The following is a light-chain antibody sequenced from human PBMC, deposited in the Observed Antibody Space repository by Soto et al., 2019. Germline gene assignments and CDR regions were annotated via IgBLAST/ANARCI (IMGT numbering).Light chain of an antibody. CDR2: EVS. Sequence: QSALTQPVSVSGSPGKSITISCTGTSSDVGGYKYVSWYQQHPGKAPKVMIFEVSNRPSGVSNRFSGSKSGYTASLTISGLQDEDEADYYCSSYTSSSTLVFGNGTKLTVL. CDR1: SSDVGGYKY. J-gene: IGLJ1*01. V-gene: IGLV2-14*01. CDR3: SSYTSSSTLV.